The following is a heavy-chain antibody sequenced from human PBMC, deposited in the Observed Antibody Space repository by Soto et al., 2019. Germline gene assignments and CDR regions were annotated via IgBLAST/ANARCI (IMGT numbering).Heavy chain of an antibody. D-gene: IGHD3-22*01. CDR2: IKSKTDGGTT. CDR3: TTGCITMIMALLRNDAFDI. J-gene: IGHJ3*02. V-gene: IGHV3-15*01. Sequence: PGGSLRLSCAASGFTFSNAWMSWVRQAPGKGLEWVGRIKSKTDGGTTDYAAPVKGRFTISRDDSKNTLYLQMNSLKTEDTAVYYCTTGCITMIMALLRNDAFDIWGQGTMVTVSS. CDR1: GFTFSNAW.